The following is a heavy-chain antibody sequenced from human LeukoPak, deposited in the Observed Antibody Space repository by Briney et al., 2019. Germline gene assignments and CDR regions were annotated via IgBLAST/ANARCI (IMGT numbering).Heavy chain of an antibody. Sequence: SETLSLTCTVSGGTISSYYWSWIRQPPGKGLEWIGYIYYSGSTNYNPSLKSRVTISLDTSKNQFSLTLNSVTAADTAVYYCARGNPSGSSAAFDYWGQGTLVTVSS. V-gene: IGHV4-59*12. CDR1: GGTISSYY. CDR2: IYYSGST. J-gene: IGHJ4*02. D-gene: IGHD1-26*01. CDR3: ARGNPSGSSAAFDY.